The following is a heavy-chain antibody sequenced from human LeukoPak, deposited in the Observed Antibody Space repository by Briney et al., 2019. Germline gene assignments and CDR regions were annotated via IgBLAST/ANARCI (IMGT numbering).Heavy chain of an antibody. D-gene: IGHD5-12*01. CDR2: ISSSGSTI. J-gene: IGHJ4*02. Sequence: GGSLRLSCAASGFTFSDYYMSWIRQAPGKGLEWVSYISSSGSTIYYADSVKGRFTISRDNAENSLYLQMNSLRAEDTAVYYCTTAFKVAALRYWGQGTLVTVSS. CDR3: TTAFKVAALRY. CDR1: GFTFSDYY. V-gene: IGHV3-11*01.